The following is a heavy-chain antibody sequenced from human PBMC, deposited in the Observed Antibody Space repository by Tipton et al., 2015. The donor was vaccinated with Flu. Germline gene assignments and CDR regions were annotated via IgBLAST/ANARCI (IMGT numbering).Heavy chain of an antibody. Sequence: SLRLSCAASGFTFSDYYMSWIRQAPGKGLEWVSYISSSSSYTNYADSVKGRFTISRDNAKNSLYLQMNSLRAEDTAVYYCAREYCSSTSCYTGNWFDPWGQGTLVTVSS. V-gene: IGHV3-11*06. CDR3: AREYCSSTSCYTGNWFDP. J-gene: IGHJ5*02. CDR2: ISSSSSYT. CDR1: GFTFSDYY. D-gene: IGHD2-2*02.